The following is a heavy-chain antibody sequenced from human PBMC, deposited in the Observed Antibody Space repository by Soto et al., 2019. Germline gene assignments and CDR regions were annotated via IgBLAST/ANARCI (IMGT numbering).Heavy chain of an antibody. J-gene: IGHJ6*02. CDR2: IYSGGST. CDR3: ARAEWGSSYTQYYYALDV. D-gene: IGHD6-13*01. Sequence: GGSLRLSCAASGFTVSNSYISWVRQPPGKGLEWVSLIYSGGSTYYADSVKGRFTLSRDNSKNTVYLQMNSLRAEDTAVYYCARAEWGSSYTQYYYALDVWGQGTTVTVSS. CDR1: GFTVSNSY. V-gene: IGHV3-53*03.